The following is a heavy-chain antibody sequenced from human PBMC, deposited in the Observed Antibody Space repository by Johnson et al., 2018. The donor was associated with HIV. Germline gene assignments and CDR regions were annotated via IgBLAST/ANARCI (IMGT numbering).Heavy chain of an antibody. J-gene: IGHJ3*02. V-gene: IGHV3-7*01. Sequence: VQLVESGGGLVKPGGSLRLSCAASGFTFSDYYMSWIRQAPGKGLEWVANIKQDGSEKYYVDSVKGRFTISRDNAKNSLYLQMNSLRAEDTAVYYCARGDYGHDAVDIWGQGTMVTVSS. CDR2: IKQDGSEK. CDR1: GFTFSDYY. CDR3: ARGDYGHDAVDI. D-gene: IGHD4/OR15-4a*01.